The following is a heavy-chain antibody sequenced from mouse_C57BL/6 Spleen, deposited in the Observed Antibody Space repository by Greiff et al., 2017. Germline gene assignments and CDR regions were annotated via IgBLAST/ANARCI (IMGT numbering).Heavy chain of an antibody. V-gene: IGHV5-6*01. J-gene: IGHJ2*01. D-gene: IGHD2-1*01. CDR2: ISSGGSYT. Sequence: EVKLQESGGDLVKPGGSLKLSCAASGFTFSSYGMSWVRQTPDKRLEWVATISSGGSYTYYPDSVKGRFTISRDNAKNTLYLQMSSLKSEDTAMYYCARLIYYGNYFDYWGQGTTLTVSS. CDR3: ARLIYYGNYFDY. CDR1: GFTFSSYG.